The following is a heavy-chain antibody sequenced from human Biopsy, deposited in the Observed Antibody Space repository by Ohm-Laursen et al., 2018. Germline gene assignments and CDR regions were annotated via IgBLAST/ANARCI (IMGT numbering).Heavy chain of an antibody. D-gene: IGHD5-24*01. CDR2: IYSGGDT. CDR1: GFTVSNNY. J-gene: IGHJ4*02. V-gene: IGHV3-66*01. CDR3: ARGRSGLAIIG. Sequence: SLRLSCSASGFTVSNNYMTWVRQAPGKGLEWVSLIYSGGDTTYAAFVKGRFTISRDSSKNTLYHQMNSLRGEDTAVYYCARGRSGLAIIGRGQGTLVTVSS.